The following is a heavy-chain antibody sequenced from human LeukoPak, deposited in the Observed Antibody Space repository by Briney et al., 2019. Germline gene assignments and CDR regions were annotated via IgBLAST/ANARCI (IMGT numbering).Heavy chain of an antibody. CDR1: GFTVSSNY. CDR3: ARGSDPRMGYYFHS. D-gene: IGHD1-26*01. V-gene: IGHV3-53*01. Sequence: PGGSLRLSCAASGFTVSSNYMTWVRQAPGQGLEWVSVIYFGGNTYYADSVKGRFTISRDSSKNTLYLQMNSLRADDTAVYYCARGSDPRMGYYFHSWGQGTLVTVSS. CDR2: IYFGGNT. J-gene: IGHJ4*02.